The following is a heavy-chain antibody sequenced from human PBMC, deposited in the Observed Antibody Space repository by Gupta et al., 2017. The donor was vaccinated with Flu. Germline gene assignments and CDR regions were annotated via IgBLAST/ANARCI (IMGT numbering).Heavy chain of an antibody. Sequence: FTFDSYAMSCVRQAPGKGLEWVSGIGGSGDSTYYADSVKGRFTISRDNSKKTLYLQMNSLRAEDTATYFCAKGGTTAAPLDYWGQGTLVTVSS. CDR3: AKGGTTAAPLDY. V-gene: IGHV3-23*01. D-gene: IGHD6-13*01. J-gene: IGHJ4*02. CDR2: IGGSGDST. CDR1: FTFDSYA.